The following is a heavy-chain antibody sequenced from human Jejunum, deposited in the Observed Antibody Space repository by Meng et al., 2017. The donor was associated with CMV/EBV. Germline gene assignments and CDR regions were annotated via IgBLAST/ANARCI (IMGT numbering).Heavy chain of an antibody. CDR3: ARNKAGNWCDP. CDR1: GGSISSYY. D-gene: IGHD1/OR15-1a*01. V-gene: IGHV4-59*01. Sequence: CTVSGGSISSYYWSWIRQPPGKGLEWIGYIYYSGSTNYNTSLKSRVTISVDTSKNQFSLKLSSVTAADTAVYYCARNKAGNWCDPWGQGTRVTVSS. J-gene: IGHJ5*02. CDR2: IYYSGST.